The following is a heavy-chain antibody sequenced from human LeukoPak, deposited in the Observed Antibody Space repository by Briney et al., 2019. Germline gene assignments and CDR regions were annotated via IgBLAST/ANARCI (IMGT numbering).Heavy chain of an antibody. CDR3: ARDTSTWIY. CDR1: GYSISSGYY. V-gene: IGHV4-38-2*02. J-gene: IGHJ4*02. D-gene: IGHD5-12*01. Sequence: SETLSLTCTVSGYSISSGYYWGWIRQPPGKGLEWIGSIYHSGSTYYNPSLKSRVTISVDTSKNQFSLKLSSVTAADTAVYYCARDTSTWIYWGQGTLVTVSS. CDR2: IYHSGST.